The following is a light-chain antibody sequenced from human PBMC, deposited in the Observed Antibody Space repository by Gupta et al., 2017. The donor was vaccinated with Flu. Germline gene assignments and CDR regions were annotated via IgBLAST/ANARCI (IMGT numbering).Light chain of an antibody. Sequence: SSLSASVGDRVIITCRASQSISSYLHWYKQKPGKAPKLLIYAASSWQSGVPSRFSGSGCGTDFTLTISSRQPEDFAAYFCRQTYSSYPKTFGEGTKVEIK. V-gene: IGKV1-39*01. J-gene: IGKJ4*01. CDR2: AAS. CDR1: QSISSY. CDR3: RQTYSSYPKT.